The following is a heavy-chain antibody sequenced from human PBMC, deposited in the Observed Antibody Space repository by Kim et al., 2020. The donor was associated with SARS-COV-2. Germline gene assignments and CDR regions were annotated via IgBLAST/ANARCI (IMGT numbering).Heavy chain of an antibody. J-gene: IGHJ4*02. Sequence: SVKVSCKASGGTFSSYAISWVRQAPGQGLEWMGGIIPIFGTANYAQKFQGRVTITADESTSTAYMELSSLRSEDPAVYYCASRGAQNKNFDYWGQGTLVPSSS. CDR3: ASRGAQNKNFDY. CDR1: GGTFSSYA. CDR2: IIPIFGTA. V-gene: IGHV1-69*13.